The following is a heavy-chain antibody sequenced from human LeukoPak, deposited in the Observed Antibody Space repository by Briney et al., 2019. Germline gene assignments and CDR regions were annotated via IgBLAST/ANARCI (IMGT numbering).Heavy chain of an antibody. V-gene: IGHV1-2*02. CDR2: INPNSGGT. D-gene: IGHD1-26*01. J-gene: IGHJ5*02. CDR3: ARDKVGSPNWFDP. CDR1: GYTFAGYY. Sequence: ASVKVSCKASGYTFAGYYMHWVRQAPGQGLEWMGWINPNSGGTNYAQKFQGRVTMTRDTSISTAYMELSRLRSDDTAVYYCARDKVGSPNWFDPWGQGTLVTVSS.